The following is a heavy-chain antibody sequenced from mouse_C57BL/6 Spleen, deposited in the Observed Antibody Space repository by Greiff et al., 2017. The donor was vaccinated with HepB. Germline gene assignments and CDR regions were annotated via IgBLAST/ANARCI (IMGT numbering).Heavy chain of an antibody. V-gene: IGHV1-54*01. CDR3: ARWKGLRGFAY. Sequence: VKLMESGAELVRPGTSVKVSCKASGYAFTNYLIEWVKQRPGQGLEWIGVINPGSGGTNYNEKFKGKATLTADKSSSTAYMQLSSLTSEDSAVYFCARWKGLRGFAYWGQGTLVTVSA. CDR2: INPGSGGT. CDR1: GYAFTNYL. J-gene: IGHJ3*01.